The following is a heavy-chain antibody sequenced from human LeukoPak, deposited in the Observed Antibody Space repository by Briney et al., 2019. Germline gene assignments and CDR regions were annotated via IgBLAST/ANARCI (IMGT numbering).Heavy chain of an antibody. CDR1: GGSFSGYY. CDR3: AREKTYYDSSGNYYGGVFDH. D-gene: IGHD3-22*01. Sequence: SETLSLTCAVYGGSFSGYYWSWIRRPPGKGLEWIGEINHSGSTNYNPSLKSRVSISVDTSKNQFSLKLSSVTAADTAVYYCAREKTYYDSSGNYYGGVFDHWGQGTLVTVSS. J-gene: IGHJ4*02. CDR2: INHSGST. V-gene: IGHV4-34*01.